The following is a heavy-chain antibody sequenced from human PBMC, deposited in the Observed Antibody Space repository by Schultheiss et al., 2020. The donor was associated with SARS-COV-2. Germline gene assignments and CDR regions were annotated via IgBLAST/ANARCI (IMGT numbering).Heavy chain of an antibody. D-gene: IGHD7-27*01. CDR2: ISGSGGST. CDR1: GFTFSNAW. Sequence: GGSLRLSCAASGFTFSNAWMSWVRQAPGKGLEWVSAISGSGGSTYYADSVKGRFTISRDNSKNTLYLQMNSLRAEDTAVYYCAKDRLGIEDYWGQGTLVTVSS. V-gene: IGHV3-23*01. J-gene: IGHJ4*02. CDR3: AKDRLGIEDY.